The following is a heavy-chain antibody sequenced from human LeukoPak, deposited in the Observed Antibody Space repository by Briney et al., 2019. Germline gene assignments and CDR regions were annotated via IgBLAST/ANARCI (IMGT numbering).Heavy chain of an antibody. J-gene: IGHJ4*02. CDR3: ARDLYYDSSGYDY. Sequence: GGSLRLSCEASGFIFSNYRINWVRQAPGKGLEWVSSISSRSSYIYFVDSVKGRFTISRDNAKNSLFLQMNSLRVEDTAVYYCARDLYYDSSGYDYWGQGTLVTVSS. CDR2: ISSRSSYI. V-gene: IGHV3-21*01. CDR1: GFIFSNYR. D-gene: IGHD3-22*01.